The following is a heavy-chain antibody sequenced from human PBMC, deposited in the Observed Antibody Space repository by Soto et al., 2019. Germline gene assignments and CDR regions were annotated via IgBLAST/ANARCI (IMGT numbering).Heavy chain of an antibody. Sequence: PGGSLRLSCAASGFTFSSHWMHWVRQAPGKGLVWVSRINQDGSSTTYYADSVKGRFTISRDNSKNTLYLQVNSLRAEDTAVYYCARDQAAGGTISRYFQDWGQGTLVTVSS. J-gene: IGHJ1*01. D-gene: IGHD6-13*01. V-gene: IGHV3-74*01. CDR3: ARDQAAGGTISRYFQD. CDR2: INQDGSSTT. CDR1: GFTFSSHW.